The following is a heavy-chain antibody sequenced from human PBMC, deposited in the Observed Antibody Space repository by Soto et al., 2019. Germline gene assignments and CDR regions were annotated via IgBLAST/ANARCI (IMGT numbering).Heavy chain of an antibody. Sequence: SETLSLTCTASGGSISSSSYYWGWIRQPPGKGLEWIGSIYYSGSTYYNPSLKSRVTISVGTSKNQFSLKLSSVTAADTAVYYCASEMATIRTGVDYWGQGTLVTVSS. CDR2: IYYSGST. CDR1: GGSISSSSYY. CDR3: ASEMATIRTGVDY. D-gene: IGHD7-27*01. J-gene: IGHJ4*02. V-gene: IGHV4-39*01.